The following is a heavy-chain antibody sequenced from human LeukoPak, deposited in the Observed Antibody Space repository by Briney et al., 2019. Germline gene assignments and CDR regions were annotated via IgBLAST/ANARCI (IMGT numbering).Heavy chain of an antibody. D-gene: IGHD6-6*01. J-gene: IGHJ4*02. V-gene: IGHV1-8*03. CDR3: ARASRAAPSNY. Sequence: ASVKVSCKASGYTFTRYDINWVRQATGQGLEWMGWMNPKSGNTGHAQKFQGRVTITRDTSISTVYMELSSLRSEDTAVYYCARASRAAPSNYWGQGTLVTVSS. CDR1: GYTFTRYD. CDR2: MNPKSGNT.